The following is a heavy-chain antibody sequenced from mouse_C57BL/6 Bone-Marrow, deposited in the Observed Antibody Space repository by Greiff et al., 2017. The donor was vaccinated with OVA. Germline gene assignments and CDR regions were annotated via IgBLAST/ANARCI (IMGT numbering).Heavy chain of an antibody. CDR1: GYAFSSYW. Sequence: QVQLQQSGAELVKPGASVKISCKASGYAFSSYWMNWVKQRPGKGLEWIGRIYPGDGDTNYNGKFKGKATLTADKSSSTAYMQLSSLTSEDSAVYFCARGGYYGYFDYWGQGTTLTVSS. CDR2: IYPGDGDT. D-gene: IGHD2-1*01. J-gene: IGHJ2*01. V-gene: IGHV1-82*01. CDR3: ARGGYYGYFDY.